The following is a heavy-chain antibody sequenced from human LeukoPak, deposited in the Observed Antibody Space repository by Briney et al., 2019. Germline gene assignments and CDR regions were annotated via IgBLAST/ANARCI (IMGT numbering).Heavy chain of an antibody. Sequence: PGGSLRPSCAASGFSFNDNAMSWVRQAPGKGLEWVSGIRGSGGRTFYADAVKGRFTISRDNSKNTLYLHMNNLRDDDTAVYYCAKDIWGGTAMVFDYWGQGTLVTVSS. J-gene: IGHJ4*02. CDR1: GFSFNDNA. V-gene: IGHV3-23*01. CDR3: AKDIWGGTAMVFDY. CDR2: IRGSGGRT. D-gene: IGHD5-18*01.